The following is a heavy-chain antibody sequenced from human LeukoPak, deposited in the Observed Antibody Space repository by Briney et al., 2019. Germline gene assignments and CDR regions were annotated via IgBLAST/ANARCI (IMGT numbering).Heavy chain of an antibody. CDR1: GYTFHSYW. CDR2: IWPDDSDK. Sequence: GESLKISCKGSGYTFHSYWIAWVRQVPGKGLEWMGLIWPDDSDKRYSPSFQGQVTISADKSISTAYLQWSSLKASDTAMYYCARQGKDGYRVVDYWGQGTLVTVSS. J-gene: IGHJ4*02. D-gene: IGHD5-24*01. V-gene: IGHV5-51*01. CDR3: ARQGKDGYRVVDY.